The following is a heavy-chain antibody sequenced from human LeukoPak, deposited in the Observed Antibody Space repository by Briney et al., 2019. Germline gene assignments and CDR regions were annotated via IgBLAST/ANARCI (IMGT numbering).Heavy chain of an antibody. J-gene: IGHJ6*04. Sequence: SETLSLTCTVSGGSISSGGYYWSWIRQHPGKGLEWIGYIYYSGSTYYNPSLKSRVTIPVDTSKNQFSLKLSSVTAADTAVYYCARDLYYYGSGSLDNGMDVWGKGTTVTVSS. D-gene: IGHD3-10*01. V-gene: IGHV4-31*03. CDR2: IYYSGST. CDR3: ARDLYYYGSGSLDNGMDV. CDR1: GGSISSGGYY.